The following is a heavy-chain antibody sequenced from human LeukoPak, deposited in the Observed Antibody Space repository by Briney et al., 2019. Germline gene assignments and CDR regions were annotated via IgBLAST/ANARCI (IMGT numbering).Heavy chain of an antibody. Sequence: ASVKVSCKASGHTFTSYDINWVRQATGQGLEWMGWMNPNSGNTGYAQKFQGRVTMTRNTSISTAYMELSSLRSEDTALYYCARAGQIYSSGWSSPDAFDIWGQGTMVTVSS. CDR1: GHTFTSYD. CDR3: ARAGQIYSSGWSSPDAFDI. D-gene: IGHD6-19*01. CDR2: MNPNSGNT. J-gene: IGHJ3*02. V-gene: IGHV1-8*01.